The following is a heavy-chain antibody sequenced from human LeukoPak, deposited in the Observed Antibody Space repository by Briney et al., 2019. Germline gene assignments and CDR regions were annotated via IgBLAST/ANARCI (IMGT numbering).Heavy chain of an antibody. CDR3: ARPSLDYVYYYYGMDV. CDR1: GGTFSSYA. D-gene: IGHD4-17*01. CDR2: IIPIFGTA. Sequence: SVKVCCKASGGTFSSYAISWVRQAPGQGLEWMGGIIPIFGTANYAQKFQGRVTITADESTSTADMELSSLRSEDTAVYYCARPSLDYVYYYYGMDVWGQGTTVTVSS. V-gene: IGHV1-69*13. J-gene: IGHJ6*02.